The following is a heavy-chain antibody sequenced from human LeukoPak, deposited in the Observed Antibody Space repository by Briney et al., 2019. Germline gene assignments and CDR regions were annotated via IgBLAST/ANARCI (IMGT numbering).Heavy chain of an antibody. V-gene: IGHV3-48*01. Sequence: GGSLRLSCAGSGFTFSSYSMNWVRQAPGKGLVWVSYISSSSSTIYYADSVKGRFTISRDNAKNSLYLQMNSLRAEDTAVYYCAREIALRWGHFQHWGQGTLVTVSS. CDR1: GFTFSSYS. J-gene: IGHJ1*01. CDR3: AREIALRWGHFQH. D-gene: IGHD2-21*01. CDR2: ISSSSSTI.